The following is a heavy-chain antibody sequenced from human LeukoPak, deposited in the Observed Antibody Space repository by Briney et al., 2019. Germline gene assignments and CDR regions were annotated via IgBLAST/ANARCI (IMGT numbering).Heavy chain of an antibody. Sequence: SETLSLTCTVSGGSISSYYWSWIRQPPGKGLEWIGYIYYSGSTNYNPSLKSRVTISVYTSKNQFSLKLSSVTAADTAVYYCARLKYHYDSSGYRAEYFQYWGQGTLVTVSS. CDR1: GGSISSYY. V-gene: IGHV4-59*01. D-gene: IGHD3-22*01. CDR2: IYYSGST. J-gene: IGHJ1*01. CDR3: ARLKYHYDSSGYRAEYFQY.